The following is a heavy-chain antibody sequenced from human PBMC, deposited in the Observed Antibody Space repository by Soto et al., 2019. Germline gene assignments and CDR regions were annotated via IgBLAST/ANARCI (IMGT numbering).Heavy chain of an antibody. V-gene: IGHV3-48*01. CDR1: GFTFSSYS. J-gene: IGHJ6*03. CDR3: ARDDYGAGGNYYYYYYMDV. CDR2: ISSSSSTR. Sequence: EVQLVESGGGLVQPGGSLRLSCAASGFTFSSYSMNWVRQAPGKGLEWVSYISSSSSTRYYADSVKGRFTISRDNAKNSLYLQMNSLRAEDTAVYYCARDDYGAGGNYYYYYYMDVWGKGTTVTVSS. D-gene: IGHD4-17*01.